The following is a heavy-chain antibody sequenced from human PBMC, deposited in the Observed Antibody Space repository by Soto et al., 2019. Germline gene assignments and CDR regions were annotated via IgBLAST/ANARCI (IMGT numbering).Heavy chain of an antibody. V-gene: IGHV1-18*04. D-gene: IGHD4-17*01. J-gene: IGHJ3*02. CDR3: ARVDGGLGAFDI. CDR1: GYTFTGYY. CDR2: ISANNGNT. Sequence: ASVKVSCKASGYTFTGYYMHWVRQAPGQGLEWMGWISANNGNTNYAQKLQGRVTMTTDTSTSTAYMELRSLRSDDTAVYYCARVDGGLGAFDIWGQGTMVTVSS.